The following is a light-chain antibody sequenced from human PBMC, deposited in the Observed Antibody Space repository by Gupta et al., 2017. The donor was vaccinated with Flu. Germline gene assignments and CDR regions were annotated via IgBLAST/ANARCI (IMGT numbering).Light chain of an antibody. J-gene: IGLJ2*01. Sequence: TISGTGTKNDIGKFNLVSWYQQRPGKAPKLIIYEVTKWPAEIPTRFSGSKSGITASLTISGLQAEDEADYYCCSYAGDDTVVFGGGTSLTVL. CDR1: KNDIGKFNL. CDR3: CSYAGDDTVV. CDR2: EVT. V-gene: IGLV2-23*02.